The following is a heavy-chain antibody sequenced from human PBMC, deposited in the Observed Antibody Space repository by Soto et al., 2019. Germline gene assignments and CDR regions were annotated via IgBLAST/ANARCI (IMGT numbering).Heavy chain of an antibody. D-gene: IGHD6-19*01. V-gene: IGHV4-59*08. J-gene: IGHJ2*01. CDR2: IYYSGST. Sequence: QVQLQESGPGLVKPSETLSLTCTVSGGSISSYYWSWIRQPPGKGLEWIGYIYYSGSTNYNPSLKRRVTISVDTSKNQFSLKLSSVTAADTAVYYCASRIAVAGTLWYFDLWGRGTLVTVSS. CDR3: ASRIAVAGTLWYFDL. CDR1: GGSISSYY.